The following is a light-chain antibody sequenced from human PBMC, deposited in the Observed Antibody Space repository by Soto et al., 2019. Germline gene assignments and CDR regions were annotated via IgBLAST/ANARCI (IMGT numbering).Light chain of an antibody. CDR3: QQYSSDST. J-gene: IGKJ1*01. CDR1: QNINNW. V-gene: IGKV1-5*03. Sequence: DIQMTQSPSTLSASVGDRVTITCRASQNINNWLAWYQQKPGKAPKLLIYRASSLENVVPSRFSGRGSGTDFIFTITSLQPDDFATYYCQQYSSDSTFGQGTKVEIK. CDR2: RAS.